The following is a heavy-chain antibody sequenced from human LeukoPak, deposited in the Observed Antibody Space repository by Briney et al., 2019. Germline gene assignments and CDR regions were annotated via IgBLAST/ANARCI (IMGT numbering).Heavy chain of an antibody. D-gene: IGHD6-13*01. V-gene: IGHV3-23*01. CDR1: GFTVSSDS. CDR3: AKGGSSWSEIDY. J-gene: IGHJ4*02. Sequence: GGSLRLSCTVSGFTVSSDSMSWVRQAPGKGLEWVSGISGSGGYTYYADSVKGRVTISRDNSKNTLYLQMNSLRAEDTAVYYCAKGGSSWSEIDYWGQGTLVTVSS. CDR2: ISGSGGYT.